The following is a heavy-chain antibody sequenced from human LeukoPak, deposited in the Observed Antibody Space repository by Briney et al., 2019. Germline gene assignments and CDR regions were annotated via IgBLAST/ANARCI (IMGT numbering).Heavy chain of an antibody. Sequence: LVKVSCKASGGTFSSYAISWVRQAPGQGLEWMGRIIPIVGITNYAQRFQGRVTITADKSTSTVYMEVSSLRFEDTAVYYCARGIVGATTGPLDFWGQGTVVTVSS. CDR2: IIPIVGIT. CDR1: GGTFSSYA. J-gene: IGHJ3*01. D-gene: IGHD1-26*01. CDR3: ARGIVGATTGPLDF. V-gene: IGHV1-69*04.